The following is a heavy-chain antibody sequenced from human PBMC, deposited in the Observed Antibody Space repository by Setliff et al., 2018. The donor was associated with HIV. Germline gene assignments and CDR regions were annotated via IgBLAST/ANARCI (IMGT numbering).Heavy chain of an antibody. D-gene: IGHD3-10*01. V-gene: IGHV3-30*01. Sequence: PGGSLRLSCAGSGFTVNSGAMNWVRQAPGKGLEWVAVISYDGSNKYYADSVKGRFTISRDNSKNTLYLQMNSLRAEDTAVYYCARSVIGYYYYGMDVRGQGTLVTVSS. CDR1: GFTVNSGA. J-gene: IGHJ6*02. CDR2: ISYDGSNK. CDR3: ARSVIGYYYYGMDV.